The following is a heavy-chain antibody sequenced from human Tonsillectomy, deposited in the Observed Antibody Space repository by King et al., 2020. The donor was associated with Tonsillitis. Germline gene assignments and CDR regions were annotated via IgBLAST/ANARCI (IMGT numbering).Heavy chain of an antibody. CDR3: ARHVRWVGELSWFDP. CDR2: MFYSGST. CDR1: GDSISSYY. J-gene: IGHJ5*02. V-gene: IGHV4-59*08. Sequence: QLQESGPGLVKPSETLSLTCTVSGDSISSYYWSWIRQPPGKELEWIGYMFYSGSTNHNPSLKSRVTMSVDLSKNQLSLKLSSVTAADTAVYSCARHVRWVGELSWFDPWGQGTLVTVPS. D-gene: IGHD3-10*01.